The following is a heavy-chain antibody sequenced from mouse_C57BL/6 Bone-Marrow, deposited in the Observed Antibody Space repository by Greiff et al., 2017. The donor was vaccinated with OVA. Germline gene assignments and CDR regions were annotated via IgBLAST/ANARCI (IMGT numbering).Heavy chain of an antibody. D-gene: IGHD3-2*02. CDR1: GFTFSSYA. J-gene: IGHJ2*01. CDR3: ARCGQLRPYFDY. V-gene: IGHV5-4*01. CDR2: ISDGGSYT. Sequence: EVQVVESGGGLVKPGGSLKLSCAASGFTFSSYAMSWVRQTPEKRLEWVATISDGGSYTYYPDNVKGRFTISRDNAKNNLYLQMSHLKSEDTAMYYCARCGQLRPYFDYWGQGTTLTVSS.